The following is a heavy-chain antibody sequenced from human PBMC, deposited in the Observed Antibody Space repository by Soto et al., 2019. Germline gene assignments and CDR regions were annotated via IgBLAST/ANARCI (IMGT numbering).Heavy chain of an antibody. Sequence: ASVKVSCKASGYTFTSYGISWVRQAPGQGLEWMGWISAYNGNTNYAQKLQGRVTMTTDTSTSTAYMEPRSLRSEDTAVYYCAREPGSSWQVDPQVGYYMDVWGKGTTVTVS. CDR3: AREPGSSWQVDPQVGYYMDV. J-gene: IGHJ6*03. D-gene: IGHD6-13*01. V-gene: IGHV1-18*01. CDR1: GYTFTSYG. CDR2: ISAYNGNT.